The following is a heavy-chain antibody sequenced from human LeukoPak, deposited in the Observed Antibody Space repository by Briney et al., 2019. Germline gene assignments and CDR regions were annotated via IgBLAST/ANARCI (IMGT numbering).Heavy chain of an antibody. CDR3: ARGLYYGYYFDY. V-gene: IGHV3-7*01. Sequence: GGSLRLSCAASGFTFSSYWMSWVRQAPGKGLEWVANIKEDGSEKPYVDSVKGRFTISRDNAKNSLYLQMNSLRAEDTAVYYCARGLYYGYYFDYWGQGTLVTVSS. CDR1: GFTFSSYW. CDR2: IKEDGSEK. D-gene: IGHD2-8*01. J-gene: IGHJ4*02.